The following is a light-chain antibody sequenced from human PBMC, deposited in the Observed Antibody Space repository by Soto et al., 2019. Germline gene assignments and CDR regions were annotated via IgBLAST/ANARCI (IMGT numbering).Light chain of an antibody. CDR3: SSVTTWTTLV. J-gene: IGLJ2*01. Sequence: QSALTQPPSVSGSPGQSVTISCTGTSSDVGAYDRVSWYQQPPGTAPRVIIYDVSNRPSGVPDRFSGSKSGNTASLTISGLLPEDEAEYYCSSVTTWTTLVFGGGTQLTVL. V-gene: IGLV2-18*02. CDR1: SSDVGAYDR. CDR2: DVS.